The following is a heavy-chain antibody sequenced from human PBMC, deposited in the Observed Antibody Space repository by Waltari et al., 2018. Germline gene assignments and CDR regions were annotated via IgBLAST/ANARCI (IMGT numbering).Heavy chain of an antibody. V-gene: IGHV1-3*04. D-gene: IGHD4-17*01. CDR2: INTGNDKT. CDR1: GYTFTAYS. CDR3: TMWDYGDYSAFQY. J-gene: IGHJ4*02. Sequence: QVQFVQSGAEVKKPGASVKVSCTASGYTFTAYSIHWVRQAPGQRLEWLGWINTGNDKTKYSQKFQGRVTMTKDTSANTAYMELSSLRSEDTAVYYCTMWDYGDYSAFQYWGQGTLITVSS.